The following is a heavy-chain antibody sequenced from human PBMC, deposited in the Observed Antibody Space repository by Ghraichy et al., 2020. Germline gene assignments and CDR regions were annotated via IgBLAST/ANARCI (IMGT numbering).Heavy chain of an antibody. CDR1: GFTFSSYS. CDR2: ISSSSSTI. J-gene: IGHJ4*02. V-gene: IGHV3-48*02. CDR3: ARDLYDFWSGYWLFG. Sequence: GGSLRLSCAASGFTFSSYSMNWVRQAPGKGLEWVSYISSSSSTIYYADSVKGRFTISRDNAKNSLYLQMNSLRDEDTAVYYCARDLYDFWSGYWLFGGGQGTLVTVSS. D-gene: IGHD3-3*01.